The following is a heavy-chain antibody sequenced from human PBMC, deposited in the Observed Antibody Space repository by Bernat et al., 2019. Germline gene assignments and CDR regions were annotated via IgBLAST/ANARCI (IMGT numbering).Heavy chain of an antibody. D-gene: IGHD2-2*01. CDR2: INAGNGNT. Sequence: QVQLVQSGAEVKKPGASVKVSCKASRYTFTSYAMHWVRQAPGQRLEWMGWINAGNGNTKYSQKFQGRVTITRDTSASTAYMELSSLRSEDTAVYYCARGYCSSTSCYPTDYWGQGTLVTVSS. J-gene: IGHJ4*02. CDR3: ARGYCSSTSCYPTDY. V-gene: IGHV1-3*01. CDR1: RYTFTSYA.